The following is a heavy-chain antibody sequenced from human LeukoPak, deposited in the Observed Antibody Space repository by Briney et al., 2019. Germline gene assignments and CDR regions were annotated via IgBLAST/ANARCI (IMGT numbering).Heavy chain of an antibody. CDR2: ISHSGNS. D-gene: IGHD6-13*01. CDR1: GGSISSNNW. CDR3: ARMFRSSWYINWFDP. J-gene: IGHJ5*02. V-gene: IGHV4-4*02. Sequence: SGTLSVTCAVSGGSISSNNWWSWVRQPPGKGLEWIGEISHSGNSNYNPSLKSRVTISVDKSNNESSLKLSSVTAADTAMYYCARMFRSSWYINWFDPWGQGTLVTVSS.